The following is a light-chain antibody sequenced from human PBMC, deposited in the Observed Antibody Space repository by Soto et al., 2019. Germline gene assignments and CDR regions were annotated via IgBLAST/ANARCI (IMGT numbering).Light chain of an antibody. Sequence: DIVMTQSPDSLAVSLGERATINCKSSQSVLYSSNNKNYLAWYQQKPGQPPKLLIYWASTRESGVPDRFSGSGSGKDFTLTISSLKAEDVAVYYCQQYYSTPPAFGQGTKVEIK. V-gene: IGKV4-1*01. CDR3: QQYYSTPPA. CDR1: QSVLYSSNNKNY. CDR2: WAS. J-gene: IGKJ1*01.